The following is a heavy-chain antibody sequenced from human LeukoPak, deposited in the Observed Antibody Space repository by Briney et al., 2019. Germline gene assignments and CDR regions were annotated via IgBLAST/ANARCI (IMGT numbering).Heavy chain of an antibody. J-gene: IGHJ4*02. D-gene: IGHD3-10*01. CDR3: ARDRGYSTFDY. Sequence: GGPLRLSCAASAFTFSNYWMSWVRQAPGKGLEWVANIKEDGGEINYVDSVKGRFTISRDNAKNSLYLQMNSLRVDDTAVYYCARDRGYSTFDYWGQGTLVTVSS. CDR1: AFTFSNYW. V-gene: IGHV3-7*01. CDR2: IKEDGGEI.